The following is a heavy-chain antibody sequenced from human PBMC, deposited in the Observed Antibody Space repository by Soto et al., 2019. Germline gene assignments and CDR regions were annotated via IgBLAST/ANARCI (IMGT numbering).Heavy chain of an antibody. V-gene: IGHV4-61*08. CDR2: IYYSGST. CDR1: GGSISSGGYS. J-gene: IGHJ4*02. D-gene: IGHD2-15*01. Sequence: NPSETLSLTCAVSGGSISSGGYSWSWIRQPPGKGLEWIGYIYYSGSTNYNPSLKSRVTISVDTSKNQFSLKLSSVTAADTAVYYCARGGCSGGSCYGYWGQGTLVTVSS. CDR3: ARGGCSGGSCYGY.